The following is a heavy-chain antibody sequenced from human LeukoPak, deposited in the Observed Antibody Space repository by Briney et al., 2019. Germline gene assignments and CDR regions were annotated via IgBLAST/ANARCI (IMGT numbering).Heavy chain of an antibody. V-gene: IGHV3-23*01. J-gene: IGHJ4*02. D-gene: IGHD3-22*01. CDR1: GFTFSSYA. Sequence: HSGGSLRLSCAAYGFTFSSYAMSWVSQDPGKGMEWVSASRGNGGRTYYAESFKGRFTRSRDNSKNTLYLQMNILRAEDTAVYYGANARVTMIVMVPFDYWGQGTLVTVSS. CDR3: ANARVTMIVMVPFDY. CDR2: SRGNGGRT.